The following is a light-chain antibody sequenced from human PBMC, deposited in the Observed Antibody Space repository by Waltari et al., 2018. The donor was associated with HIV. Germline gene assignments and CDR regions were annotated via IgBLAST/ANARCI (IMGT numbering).Light chain of an antibody. Sequence: QSALTQPASVSGSPGQSITISCTGTTSDVGSYDLVSWYQQHPGKAPKLMIYEVTKRPSGVSNRFSGSNSGNTASLTISGLQAEDEAFYYCCSYARTTTSFYVFGPGTEVTVL. CDR3: CSYARTTTSFYV. CDR1: TSDVGSYDL. V-gene: IGLV2-23*02. J-gene: IGLJ1*01. CDR2: EVT.